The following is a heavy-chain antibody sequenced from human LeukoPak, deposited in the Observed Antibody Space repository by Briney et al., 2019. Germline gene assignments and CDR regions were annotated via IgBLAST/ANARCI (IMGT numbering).Heavy chain of an antibody. CDR1: GGFISSYY. J-gene: IGHJ4*02. V-gene: IGHV4-59*01. D-gene: IGHD6-13*01. CDR3: ARDRGGYSSSVYFDY. Sequence: PSETLSLTCTVSGGFISSYYWSWIRQPPGKGLEWIGYIYYSGRTNYNPSLKSRVTISVDTSKNQFSLKLTSVTAADTAVYYCARDRGGYSSSVYFDYWGRGTLVTVSS. CDR2: IYYSGRT.